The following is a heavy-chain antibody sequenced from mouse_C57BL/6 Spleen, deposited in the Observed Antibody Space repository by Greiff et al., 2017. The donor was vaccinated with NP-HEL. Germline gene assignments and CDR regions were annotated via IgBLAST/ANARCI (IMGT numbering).Heavy chain of an antibody. D-gene: IGHD1-1*01. CDR2: IDPSDSYT. CDR1: GYTFTSYW. CDR3: ARRLRGSGMDY. J-gene: IGHJ4*01. V-gene: IGHV1-69*01. Sequence: VQLQQPGAELVMPGASVKLSCKASGYTFTSYWMHWVKQRPGQGLEWIGEIDPSDSYTNYNQKFKGKSTLTVDKSSSTAYMQLSSLTSEDSAVYYCARRLRGSGMDYWGQGTSVTVSS.